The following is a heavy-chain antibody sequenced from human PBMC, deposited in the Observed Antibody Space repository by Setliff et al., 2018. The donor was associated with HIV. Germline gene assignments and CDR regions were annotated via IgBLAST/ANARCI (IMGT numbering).Heavy chain of an antibody. J-gene: IGHJ4*02. CDR1: GYSISSGYY. V-gene: IGHV4-38-2*01. D-gene: IGHD6-13*01. Sequence: PSETLSLTCAVSGYSISSGYYWGWIRQPPGKGLEWIGSIYHSGSTYYNPSLKSRVTISVDTSKNQISLKMTSVTAADTAVYFCARSPAAEGYWGQGTLVTVS. CDR2: IYHSGST. CDR3: ARSPAAEGY.